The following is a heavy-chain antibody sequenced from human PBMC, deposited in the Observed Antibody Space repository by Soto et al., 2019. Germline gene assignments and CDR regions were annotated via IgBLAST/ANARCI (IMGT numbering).Heavy chain of an antibody. CDR1: GASFSGYY. CDR2: INHSGST. CDR3: ARGRLGGAAD. J-gene: IGHJ4*02. Sequence: SETLSLTCAVYGASFSGYYWIWIRQPPGKGLEWIGEINHSGSTNYNPSLKSRVTISVDTSKNQFSLKLSSVTAADTAVYYCARGRLGGAADWGQGTLVTVSS. D-gene: IGHD1-26*01. V-gene: IGHV4-34*01.